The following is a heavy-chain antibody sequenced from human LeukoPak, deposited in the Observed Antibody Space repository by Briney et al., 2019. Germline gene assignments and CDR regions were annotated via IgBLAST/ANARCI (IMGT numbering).Heavy chain of an antibody. CDR3: ARAYYDILPPDP. CDR2: INHSGST. Sequence: SETLSLTCAVYGGSFSGYYWSWIRQPPGKGLEWIGEINHSGSTNYHPSLKSRVTISVDTSKNQFSLKLSSVTAADTAVYYCARAYYDILPPDPWGQGTLVTVSS. V-gene: IGHV4-34*01. CDR1: GGSFSGYY. D-gene: IGHD3-9*01. J-gene: IGHJ5*02.